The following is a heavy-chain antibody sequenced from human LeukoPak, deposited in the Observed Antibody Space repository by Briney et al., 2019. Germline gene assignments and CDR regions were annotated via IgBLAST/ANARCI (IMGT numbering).Heavy chain of an antibody. CDR1: GFTFSSYA. J-gene: IGHJ3*02. V-gene: IGHV3-23*01. Sequence: GGSLRLSCAASGFTFSSYAMSWVRQAPGKGLEWVSAISGSGGSTYYADSVKGRFPISRDNSKNTLYLQMNSLRAEDTAVYYCAKVLLWFGEVHDAFDIWGQGTMVTVSS. CDR2: ISGSGGST. D-gene: IGHD3-10*01. CDR3: AKVLLWFGEVHDAFDI.